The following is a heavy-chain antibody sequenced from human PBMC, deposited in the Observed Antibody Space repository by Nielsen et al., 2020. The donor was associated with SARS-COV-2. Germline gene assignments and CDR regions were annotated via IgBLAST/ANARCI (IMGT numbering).Heavy chain of an antibody. V-gene: IGHV4-30-4*01. CDR1: GDSISSDDYY. J-gene: IGHJ4*02. CDR3: ARVSNSGWIFDY. CDR2: SYYSGST. D-gene: IGHD6-19*01. Sequence: SETLSLTCRVSGDSISSDDYYWNWIRQPPGKGLEWIGYSYYSGSTYYNPSLKSRVTISIDTSKNQLSLRVKSVTAADTAVYYCARVSNSGWIFDYWGQGIRITVSS.